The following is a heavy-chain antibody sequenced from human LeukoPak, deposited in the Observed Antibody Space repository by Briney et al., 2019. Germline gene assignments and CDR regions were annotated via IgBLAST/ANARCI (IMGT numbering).Heavy chain of an antibody. CDR1: GGSISSSSYY. CDR3: ARDRGAGLGYCSGGSCSFFDY. Sequence: SETLSLTCTVSGGSISSSSYYWGWIRQPPGKGLEWIWSIYYSGSTYYNPSLKSRVTISVDTSKNQFSLKLSSVTAADTAVYYCARDRGAGLGYCSGGSCSFFDYWGQGTLVTVSS. CDR2: IYYSGST. V-gene: IGHV4-39*07. J-gene: IGHJ4*02. D-gene: IGHD2-15*01.